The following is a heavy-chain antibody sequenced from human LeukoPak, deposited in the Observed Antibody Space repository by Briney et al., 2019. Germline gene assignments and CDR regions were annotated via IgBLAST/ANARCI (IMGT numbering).Heavy chain of an antibody. CDR3: ARDADSSGWFDY. CDR1: GGSISSGGYP. CDR2: IYHSGST. D-gene: IGHD6-19*01. Sequence: PSQTLSLTCAVSGGSISSGGYPWSWIRQPPGKGLEWIGYIYHSGSTYYNPSLKSRVTISVDRSKNQFSLKLSSVTAADTAVYYCARDADSSGWFDYWGQGTLVTVSS. V-gene: IGHV4-30-2*01. J-gene: IGHJ4*02.